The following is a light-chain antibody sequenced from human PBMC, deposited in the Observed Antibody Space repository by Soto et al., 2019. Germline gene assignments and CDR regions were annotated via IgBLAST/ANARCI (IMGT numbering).Light chain of an antibody. V-gene: IGLV1-40*01. Sequence: QSVLTQPPSVSGAPGHRVTISCTGSNSNIGAGYDVHWYLQLPGTAPKLLVYTNNNRPSGVPDRFSGSKSGTSASLAITGLQAEDEADYYCQSYDSRLSDYVFGTGTKVTVL. CDR3: QSYDSRLSDYV. CDR2: TNN. CDR1: NSNIGAGYD. J-gene: IGLJ1*01.